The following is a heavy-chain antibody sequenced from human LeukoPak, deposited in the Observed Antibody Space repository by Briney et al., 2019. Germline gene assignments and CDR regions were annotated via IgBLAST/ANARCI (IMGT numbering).Heavy chain of an antibody. CDR2: ISYSGST. V-gene: IGHV4-59*08. CDR1: GGSISSYY. D-gene: IGHD3-16*01. CDR3: ARFGSDTYGYKYYFDS. J-gene: IGHJ4*02. Sequence: SETLSLTCTVSGGSISSYYWSWIRQPPGKGLQWIGYISYSGSTNYNSSLKSRVTMSVDTSMNQFSLKLRSVTAADTAVYYCARFGSDTYGYKYYFDSWGQGALVTASS.